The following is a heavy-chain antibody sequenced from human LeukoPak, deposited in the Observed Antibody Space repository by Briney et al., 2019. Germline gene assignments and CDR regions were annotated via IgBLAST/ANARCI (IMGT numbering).Heavy chain of an antibody. D-gene: IGHD1-14*01. J-gene: IGHJ4*02. CDR2: ISGSSTTI. Sequence: GGSLRLSCAASGFSFSSHSMNWVRQAPGKGLEWVSYISGSSTTIDYADSAKGRFIISRDNAKKSLYLQMNNLRAEDTAVYYCARDQDRAFDYWGQGILVTVSS. CDR1: GFSFSSHS. CDR3: ARDQDRAFDY. V-gene: IGHV3-48*01.